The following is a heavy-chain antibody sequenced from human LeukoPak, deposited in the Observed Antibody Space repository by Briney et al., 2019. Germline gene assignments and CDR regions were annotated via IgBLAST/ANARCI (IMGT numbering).Heavy chain of an antibody. Sequence: PGGSLGLSCAASGLTFSSYWMHWVRQAPGKGLVWVSRINTDGSTSAYVDDVKGRLTISRDNAKNILFLQMNSLRVEDTAVYYCARDGGVWVDIWGQGTMAAVPS. CDR3: ARDGGVWVDI. CDR1: GLTFSSYW. CDR2: INTDGSTS. J-gene: IGHJ3*02. D-gene: IGHD3-16*01. V-gene: IGHV3-74*03.